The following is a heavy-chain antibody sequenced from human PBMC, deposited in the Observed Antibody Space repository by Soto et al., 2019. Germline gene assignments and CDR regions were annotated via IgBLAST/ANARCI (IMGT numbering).Heavy chain of an antibody. D-gene: IGHD4-17*01. CDR1: GFTFSDYY. CDR2: ISNSGSTNSDSTI. Sequence: GGSLRLSCAASGFTFSDYYMSWIRQAPGKGLEWVSYISNSGSTNSDSTIYYADSVRGRFTISRDNAKNSLYLQMNSLRAEDTAAYYCARGPPYGDAFDIWGQGTMVTVSS. J-gene: IGHJ3*02. CDR3: ARGPPYGDAFDI. V-gene: IGHV3-11*01.